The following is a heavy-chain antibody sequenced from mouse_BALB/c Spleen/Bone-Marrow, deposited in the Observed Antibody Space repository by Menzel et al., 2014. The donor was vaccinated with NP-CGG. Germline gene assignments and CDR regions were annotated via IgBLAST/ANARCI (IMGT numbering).Heavy chain of an antibody. D-gene: IGHD2-1*01. CDR3: ARFYGNYVYY. J-gene: IGHJ2*01. V-gene: IGHV1-7*01. CDR1: GYTFTNYW. Sequence: VQLQQSGAELAKPGAPVKMSCKASGYTFTNYWMHWVKQRPGQGLEWIGYINPSTGYTDYNQKFKDKATLTADKSSSPAYMQLSSLTSEDSAVYYCARFYGNYVYYWGQGITLTVSS. CDR2: INPSTGYT.